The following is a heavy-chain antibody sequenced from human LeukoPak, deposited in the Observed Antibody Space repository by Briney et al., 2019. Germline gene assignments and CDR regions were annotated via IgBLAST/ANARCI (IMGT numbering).Heavy chain of an antibody. V-gene: IGHV3-48*03. CDR1: GFTFSSYE. CDR3: TSASYFT. J-gene: IGHJ4*02. D-gene: IGHD1-26*01. CDR2: ISSDGSMI. Sequence: GGSLRLSCAASGFTFSSYEMNWVRQAPGKGLEWISCISSDGSMIGYADSVKGRFAISRDNTKNSVYLQMNSLRAEDTAVYYCTSASYFTWGQGTLVTVSS.